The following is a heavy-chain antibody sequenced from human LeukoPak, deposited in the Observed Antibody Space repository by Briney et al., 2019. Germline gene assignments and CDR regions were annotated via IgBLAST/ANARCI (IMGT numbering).Heavy chain of an antibody. J-gene: IGHJ4*02. Sequence: GGSLRLSCTASEFALSSYWMHWVRQAPGKGLVWVSLINTDGTNTNYADSVKGRFTISRDNAKDSLYLQMNSLRAEDTAVYYCARDYWMATIRYFDYWGQGTLVTVSS. V-gene: IGHV3-74*01. CDR2: INTDGTNT. CDR3: ARDYWMATIRYFDY. D-gene: IGHD5-24*01. CDR1: EFALSSYW.